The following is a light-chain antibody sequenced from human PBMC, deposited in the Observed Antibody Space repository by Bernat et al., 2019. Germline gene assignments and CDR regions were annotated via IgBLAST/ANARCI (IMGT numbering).Light chain of an antibody. CDR3: QQRSDSPPGMYT. CDR1: QSVSSY. J-gene: IGKJ2*01. CDR2: GAS. Sequence: ESVLTQSPATLSLSPGDRATLSCRASQSVSSYVAWYQQKPGQRPRLLIYGASNRATGIPARFSGSGSGTDFTLTISSLEPEDFAVYYCQQRSDSPPGMYTFGQGTKLDIK. V-gene: IGKV3-11*01.